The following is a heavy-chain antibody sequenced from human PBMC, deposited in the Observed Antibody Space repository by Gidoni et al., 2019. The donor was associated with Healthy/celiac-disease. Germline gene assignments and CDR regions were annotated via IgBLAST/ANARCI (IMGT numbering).Heavy chain of an antibody. Sequence: QVQLQESGPGLVKPSGTLSLTCAVSGGSISSSNWWSWVRPPPGKGLEWIGEIYHSGSTNYNPSLKSRVTISVDKSKNQFSLKLSSVTAADTAVYYCARDYRSDINYYYYGMDVWGQGTTVTVSS. V-gene: IGHV4-4*02. CDR2: IYHSGST. D-gene: IGHD6-25*01. CDR1: GGSISSSNW. J-gene: IGHJ6*02. CDR3: ARDYRSDINYYYYGMDV.